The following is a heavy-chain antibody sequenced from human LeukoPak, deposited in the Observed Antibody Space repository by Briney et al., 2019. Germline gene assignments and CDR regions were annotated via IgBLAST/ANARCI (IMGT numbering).Heavy chain of an antibody. J-gene: IGHJ3*02. Sequence: GGSVRLSCAASGFTFSNYNMNWVRQAPGKGLEWVSYIRSRGNYTYYADSVKGRFTISRDNAKNSLYLKMNSLRAEDTAVYYCARIDAFDIWGQGPIVTASS. CDR1: GFTFSNYN. CDR2: IRSRGNYT. CDR3: ARIDAFDI. V-gene: IGHV3-21*06.